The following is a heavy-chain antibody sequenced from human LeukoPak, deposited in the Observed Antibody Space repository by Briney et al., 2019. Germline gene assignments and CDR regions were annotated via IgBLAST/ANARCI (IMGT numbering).Heavy chain of an antibody. J-gene: IGHJ4*02. D-gene: IGHD3-10*01. CDR1: GGSISSYY. CDR2: IYYSGST. V-gene: IGHV4-59*08. Sequence: PSETLSLTCTVSGGSISSYYWSWIRQPPGKGLEWIGYIYYSGSTNYNPSLKSRVTISVDTSKNQFSLKLSSVTAADTAVYYCARGKGGYYGSGTLFDYWGQGTLVTVSS. CDR3: ARGKGGYYGSGTLFDY.